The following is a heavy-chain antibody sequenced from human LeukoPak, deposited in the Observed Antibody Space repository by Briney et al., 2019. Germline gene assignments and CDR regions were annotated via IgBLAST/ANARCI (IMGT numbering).Heavy chain of an antibody. V-gene: IGHV3-7*03. CDR3: AKGSGWFRFDY. J-gene: IGHJ4*02. D-gene: IGHD6-13*01. Sequence: PGGSLRLSCAASGFTFSTSWMTWVRQAPGKGLEWVANIKQDGSDKYYMDSVKGRFTISRDNAKNSLYLQLNSLRAEDTAVYYCAKGSGWFRFDYWGQGTLVTVSS. CDR2: IKQDGSDK. CDR1: GFTFSTSW.